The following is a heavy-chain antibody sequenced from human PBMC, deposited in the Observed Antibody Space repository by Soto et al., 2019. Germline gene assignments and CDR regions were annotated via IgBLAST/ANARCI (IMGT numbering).Heavy chain of an antibody. D-gene: IGHD3-3*01. J-gene: IGHJ6*02. CDR2: ISAYNGNT. CDR3: ARDGEVFWSGYKYYYGMDV. V-gene: IGHV1-18*01. Sequence: QVQLVQSGAEVKKPGASVKVSCKASGHTFTTYGISWVRQAPGQGLERMGWISAYNGNTNYAQKLQGRVTMTTDTSTRTAYMELRSLRSDDTAVYYCARDGEVFWSGYKYYYGMDVWGQWPTVSVSS. CDR1: GHTFTTYG.